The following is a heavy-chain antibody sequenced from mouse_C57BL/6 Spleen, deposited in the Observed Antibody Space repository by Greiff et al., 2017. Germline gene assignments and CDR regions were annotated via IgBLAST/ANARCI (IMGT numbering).Heavy chain of an antibody. D-gene: IGHD2-1*01. CDR2: ISYDGSN. V-gene: IGHV3-6*01. Sequence: EVHLVESGPGLVKPSQSLSLTCSVTGYSITSGYYWNWIRQFPGNKLEWMGYISYDGSNNYNPSLKNQISITRDTSKNQFFLKLNSVTTEDTATYYCARGLPWGFAYWGQGTLVTVSA. CDR1: GYSITSGYY. CDR3: ARGLPWGFAY. J-gene: IGHJ3*01.